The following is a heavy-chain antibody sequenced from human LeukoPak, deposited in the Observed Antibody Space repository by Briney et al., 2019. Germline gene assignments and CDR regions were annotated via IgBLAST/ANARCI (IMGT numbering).Heavy chain of an antibody. Sequence: GGSLRLSCAASGFTLSSYAMHWVRQAPGKGLEWVAVISYDGSNKCYADSVKGRFTISRDNSKNTLYLQMNSLRAEDTAVYYCARDWGSYYQLGHFDYWGQGTLVTVSS. D-gene: IGHD1-26*01. CDR3: ARDWGSYYQLGHFDY. CDR1: GFTLSSYA. CDR2: ISYDGSNK. V-gene: IGHV3-30*01. J-gene: IGHJ4*02.